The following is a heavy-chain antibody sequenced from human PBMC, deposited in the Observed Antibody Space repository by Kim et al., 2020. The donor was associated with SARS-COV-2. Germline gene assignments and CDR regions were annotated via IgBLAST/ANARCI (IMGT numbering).Heavy chain of an antibody. CDR1: GDSIGSNTYS. CDR2: VYYSGST. D-gene: IGHD6-13*01. CDR3: VRHLHGSSWFDY. Sequence: SETLSLSCTVSGDSIGSNTYSWGWIRQPPGRELEWIGSVYYSGSTSYNPSLKSRVTISVDTSRIQFPLKLTSVTAADTAVYHCVRHLHGSSWFDYWGQGTLVTVSS. J-gene: IGHJ4*02. V-gene: IGHV4-39*01.